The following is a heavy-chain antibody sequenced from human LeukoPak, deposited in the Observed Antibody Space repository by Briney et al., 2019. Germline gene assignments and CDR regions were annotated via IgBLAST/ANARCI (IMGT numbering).Heavy chain of an antibody. CDR1: GFTFSNYW. V-gene: IGHV3-7*01. CDR3: ARGPERYFDWLPFDY. Sequence: GGSLRLSCAASGFTFSNYWMSWVRQAPGKGLEWVANINQDGSEKYYVDSVKGRFTISRDNAKNSLYLQMNSLRAEDTAVYYCARGPERYFDWLPFDYWGQGTPVTVSS. CDR2: INQDGSEK. J-gene: IGHJ4*02. D-gene: IGHD3-9*01.